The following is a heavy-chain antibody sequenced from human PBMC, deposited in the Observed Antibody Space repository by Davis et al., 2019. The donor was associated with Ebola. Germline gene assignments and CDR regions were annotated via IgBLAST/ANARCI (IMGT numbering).Heavy chain of an antibody. CDR1: GGSISSSY. CDR2: IYNNGRT. V-gene: IGHV4-59*01. Sequence: MPSETLSLTCTVSGGSISSSYWSWIRQPPGKGLEWMGYIYNNGRTKDNPSLKSRVTISVDTSKNQFSLRLSSVTTADTAVYYCARVKSMNGNQLYFFDKWGQGTLVTVSS. D-gene: IGHD3-10*01. CDR3: ARVKSMNGNQLYFFDK. J-gene: IGHJ4*02.